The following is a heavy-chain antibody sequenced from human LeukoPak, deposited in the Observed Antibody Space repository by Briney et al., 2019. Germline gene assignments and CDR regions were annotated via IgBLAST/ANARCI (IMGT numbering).Heavy chain of an antibody. CDR2: ISGSGGST. CDR1: GFTFSSYA. D-gene: IGHD3-3*01. V-gene: IGHV3-23*01. J-gene: IGHJ4*02. Sequence: PGRSLRLSCAASGFTFSSYAMSWVRQAPGKGLEWVSAISGSGGSTYYADSVKGRFTISRDNSKNTLYLQMNSLRAEDTAVYYCAKDKLRSTYYFDYWGQGTLVTVSS. CDR3: AKDKLRSTYYFDY.